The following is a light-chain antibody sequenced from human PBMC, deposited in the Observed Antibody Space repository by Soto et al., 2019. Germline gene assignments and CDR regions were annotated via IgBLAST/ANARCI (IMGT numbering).Light chain of an antibody. Sequence: DVGMTQSPLSLPATLGQAASIACRSNQSLVHSDGIAYFSWFQQRPGRSPRRLIYKVSNRDSGVPARFSGSGSGTDFALKISRVEAEDVGVYYCMKGTHWPITFGQGTRRAIK. V-gene: IGKV2-30*02. CDR1: QSLVHSDGIAY. CDR3: MKGTHWPIT. J-gene: IGKJ5*01. CDR2: KVS.